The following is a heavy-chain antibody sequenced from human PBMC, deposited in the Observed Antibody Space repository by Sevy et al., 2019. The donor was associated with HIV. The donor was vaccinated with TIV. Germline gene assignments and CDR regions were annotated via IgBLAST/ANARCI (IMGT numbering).Heavy chain of an antibody. CDR2: ISGSGYST. CDR1: GFTFSNYA. D-gene: IGHD2-21*02. Sequence: GGSLRLSCAASGFTFSNYAMSWVRQAPGKGLEWVSAISGSGYSTYYADSLKGRFTISRDKSKNTLYLQINSLRAGDTAVYYCAKHIAYCGGDCYPPLYYFDYWGQGTLVTVSS. CDR3: AKHIAYCGGDCYPPLYYFDY. V-gene: IGHV3-23*01. J-gene: IGHJ4*02.